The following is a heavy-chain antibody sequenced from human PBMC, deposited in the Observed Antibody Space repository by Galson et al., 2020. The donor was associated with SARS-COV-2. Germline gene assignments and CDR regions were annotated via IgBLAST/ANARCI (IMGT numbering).Heavy chain of an antibody. D-gene: IGHD6-13*01. CDR2: ISSSSSYI. V-gene: IGHV3-21*01. Sequence: GGTLSLSCAASGFTFSSYSMNWVRQAPGKGLEWVSSISSSSSYIYYADSVKGRFTISSDNAKNSLYLQMNSLRAEETAVYYCATIAASGTLYYYYCMGVWGEGAMVSVSA. CDR1: GFTFSSYS. J-gene: IGHJ6*04. CDR3: ATIAASGTLYYYYCMGV.